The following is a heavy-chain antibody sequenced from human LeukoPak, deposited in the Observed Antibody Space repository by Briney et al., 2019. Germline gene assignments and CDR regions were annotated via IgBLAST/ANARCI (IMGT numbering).Heavy chain of an antibody. CDR1: GFTFSSYW. D-gene: IGHD6-13*01. J-gene: IGHJ4*02. CDR2: INSDGSST. CDR3: ARDPSSSWSPANFDY. Sequence: GGSLRLSCAASGFTFSSYWMHWVRQAPGKGLVWVSRINSDGSSTSYADSVKGRFTISRDNAKNTLYLQMNSLRAEDTAVYYCARDPSSSWSPANFDYWGQGTLVTVSS. V-gene: IGHV3-74*01.